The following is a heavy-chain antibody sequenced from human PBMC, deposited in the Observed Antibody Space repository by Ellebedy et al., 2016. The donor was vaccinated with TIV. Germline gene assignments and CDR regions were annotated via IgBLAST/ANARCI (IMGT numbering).Heavy chain of an antibody. V-gene: IGHV4-39*01. Sequence: GSLRLXCTVSGGSISSDRNYWGWIRQPPGKGLEWIGTFYYSGTTYYNTSLESRVTISVDTSTNQFSLRLSSVTAADTAVYFCARLSRGPRETGWFDPWGQGTLVTVSS. CDR3: ARLSRGPRETGWFDP. CDR1: GGSISSDRNY. CDR2: FYYSGTT. D-gene: IGHD1-1*01. J-gene: IGHJ5*02.